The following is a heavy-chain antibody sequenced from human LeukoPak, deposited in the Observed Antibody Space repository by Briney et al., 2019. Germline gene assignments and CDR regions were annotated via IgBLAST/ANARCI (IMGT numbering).Heavy chain of an antibody. Sequence: PGGSLRLSCAASGFTLSSYSMNWVRQAPGKGLEWVSSISSSSSYIYYADSVKGRFTISRDNAKNSLYLQMNSLRAEDTAVYYCARDLGYCSGGSCSTNWFDPWGQGTRVTVSS. J-gene: IGHJ5*02. CDR1: GFTLSSYS. D-gene: IGHD2-15*01. CDR3: ARDLGYCSGGSCSTNWFDP. CDR2: ISSSSSYI. V-gene: IGHV3-21*01.